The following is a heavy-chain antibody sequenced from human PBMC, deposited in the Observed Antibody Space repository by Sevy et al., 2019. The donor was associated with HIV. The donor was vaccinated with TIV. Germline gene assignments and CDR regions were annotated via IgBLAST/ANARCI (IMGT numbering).Heavy chain of an antibody. D-gene: IGHD6-19*01. V-gene: IGHV3-21*01. J-gene: IGHJ4*02. CDR2: ISGLNNYI. Sequence: GGSLRLSCAASGFTFSSYSMNWVRQAPGKGLEWVSYISGLNNYIYYPDSVRGRFTISRDNAKNSLYLQMNSLRAEDTAVYYCARGASSGWDYFDYWGQGTLVTVSS. CDR1: GFTFSSYS. CDR3: ARGASSGWDYFDY.